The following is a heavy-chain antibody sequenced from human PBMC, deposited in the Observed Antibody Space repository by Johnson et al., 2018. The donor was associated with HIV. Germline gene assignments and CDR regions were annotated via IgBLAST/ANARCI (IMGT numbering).Heavy chain of an antibody. J-gene: IGHJ3*02. V-gene: IGHV3-66*02. CDR3: AKGAVAGINDAFDI. D-gene: IGHD6-19*01. CDR1: GFTVSSNY. CDR2: IYSGGST. Sequence: MQLVESGGGLVQPGGSLRLSCAASGFTVSSNYMSWVRQAPGKGLEWVSVIYSGGSTYYADSVKGRFTISRDNSKNTLYLQMNSLRAEDTAVYYCAKGAVAGINDAFDIWGQGTMVTVSS.